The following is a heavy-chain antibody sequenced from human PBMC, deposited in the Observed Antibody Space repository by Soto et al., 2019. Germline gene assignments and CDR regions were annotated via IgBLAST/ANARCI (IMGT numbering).Heavy chain of an antibody. D-gene: IGHD2-15*01. CDR1: GFTFSSYA. J-gene: IGHJ4*02. CDR3: ARAGYCSGGSCNIFAY. CDR2: ISYDGSNK. Sequence: QVQLVESGGGVVQPGRSLRLSCAASGFTFSSYAMHWVRQAPGKGLEWVAVISYDGSNKYYADYVKGRFTISRDNSKNTLYLQMNSLRAEDTAVYYCARAGYCSGGSCNIFAYWGQGTLVTVSS. V-gene: IGHV3-30-3*01.